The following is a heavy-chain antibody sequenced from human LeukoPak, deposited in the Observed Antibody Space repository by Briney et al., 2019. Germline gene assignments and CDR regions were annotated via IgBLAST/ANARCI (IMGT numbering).Heavy chain of an antibody. Sequence: SETLSLTCSVSGGSISSSSYHWDWIRQSPGKGLEWIGDIYYSGDTHYKPSLKSRLTISVDTSKNQFSLRLSSVTAADTGVYYCARTISIRSDTWGDIKYFDYWGQGTLVTVSS. D-gene: IGHD3-10*01. CDR3: ARTISIRSDTWGDIKYFDY. CDR1: GGSISSSSYH. V-gene: IGHV4-39*01. J-gene: IGHJ4*02. CDR2: IYYSGDT.